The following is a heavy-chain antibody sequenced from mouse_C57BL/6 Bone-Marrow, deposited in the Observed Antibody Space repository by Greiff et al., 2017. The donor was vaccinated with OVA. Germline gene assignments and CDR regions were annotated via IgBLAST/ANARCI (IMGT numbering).Heavy chain of an antibody. Sequence: QVQLQQPGAELVMPGASVKLSCKASGYTFTSYWMHWVKQRPGQGLEWIGEIDPSDSSTNYNQKFQGKSTLTVDKSSSTAYMQLSSLTSEDSAVYYCARSGTGPFAYWGQGTLVTVSA. D-gene: IGHD4-1*01. CDR3: ARSGTGPFAY. CDR1: GYTFTSYW. J-gene: IGHJ3*01. CDR2: IDPSDSST. V-gene: IGHV1-69*01.